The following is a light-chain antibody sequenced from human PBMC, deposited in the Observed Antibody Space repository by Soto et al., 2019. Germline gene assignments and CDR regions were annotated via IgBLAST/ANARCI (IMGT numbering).Light chain of an antibody. Sequence: EIVMTQSTATLSVSPGERATLSCSASASVRSNLAWYQQKPGQAPSLLIYDASTRATAIPARFSGSGSVTEFTLTISSLQSEDFAVYHCQQYKKWPHTFGQGTKLEIK. J-gene: IGKJ2*01. CDR3: QQYKKWPHT. CDR1: ASVRSN. V-gene: IGKV3-15*01. CDR2: DAS.